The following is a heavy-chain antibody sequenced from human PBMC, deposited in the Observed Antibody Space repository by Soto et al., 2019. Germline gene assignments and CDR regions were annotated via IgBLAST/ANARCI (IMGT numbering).Heavy chain of an antibody. CDR2: ISTYNSRT. Sequence: QDQLVQSGAEVKKPGASVKISCEASGYTFTSHGISWVRQAPGQGLEWLGWISTYNSRTHYAQKVQGRVTMTTDTSTSTAYLDLRSLTFYDTAVYYCARARYCASPSCYKHYYYGMDTWGQGTTVTVSS. CDR3: ARARYCASPSCYKHYYYGMDT. V-gene: IGHV1-18*04. D-gene: IGHD2-2*02. J-gene: IGHJ6*02. CDR1: GYTFTSHG.